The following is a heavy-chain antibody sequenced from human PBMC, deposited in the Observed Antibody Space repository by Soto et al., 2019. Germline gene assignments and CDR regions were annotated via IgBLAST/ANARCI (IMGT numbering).Heavy chain of an antibody. D-gene: IGHD3-3*01. Sequence: GASVKVSCKASGYTFTSYYMHWVRQAPGQGLEWMGIINPSGGSTSYAQKFQGRVTMTRDTSTSTVYMELSSLRSEDTAVYYCARGTRYEFWCGDYFFDYWGQGTLVTVSS. CDR2: INPSGGST. V-gene: IGHV1-46*01. CDR1: GYTFTSYY. J-gene: IGHJ4*02. CDR3: ARGTRYEFWCGDYFFDY.